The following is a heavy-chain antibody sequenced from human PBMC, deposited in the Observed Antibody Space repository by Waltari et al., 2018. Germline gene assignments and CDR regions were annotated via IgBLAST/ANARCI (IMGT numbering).Heavy chain of an antibody. CDR3: AGGSGWLTDC. V-gene: IGHV3-7*01. Sequence: DVQLVESGGGLVQPGGSLRLSCAASGFTFSSYWMNWVRQAPGRGLEWVANIKQDGSQKYYVDSVRGRFSISRDNAKNSVFLQMNNLRAEDTAIYYCAGGSGWLTDCWGQGTLVTVSS. CDR2: IKQDGSQK. J-gene: IGHJ4*02. CDR1: GFTFSSYW. D-gene: IGHD6-19*01.